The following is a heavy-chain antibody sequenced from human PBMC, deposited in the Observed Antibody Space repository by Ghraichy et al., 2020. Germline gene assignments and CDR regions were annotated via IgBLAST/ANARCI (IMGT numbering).Heavy chain of an antibody. CDR2: IYYSGST. D-gene: IGHD3-16*01. V-gene: IGHV4-59*01. CDR3: ARDRGGHYGMDV. CDR1: GGSISSYY. J-gene: IGHJ6*02. Sequence: SQTLSLTCTVSGGSISSYYWSWIRQPPGKGLEWIGYIYYSGSTNYNPSLKSRVTISVDTSKNQFSLKLSSVTAADTAVYYCARDRGGHYGMDVWDQGTTVTVSS.